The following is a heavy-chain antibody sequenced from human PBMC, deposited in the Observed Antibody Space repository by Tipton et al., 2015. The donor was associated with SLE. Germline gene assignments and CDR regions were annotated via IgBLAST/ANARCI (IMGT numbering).Heavy chain of an antibody. CDR1: GGSLSSYY. J-gene: IGHJ3*02. CDR2: IYTSGST. CDR3: ARIHIAGDAFDI. V-gene: IGHV4-4*08. D-gene: IGHD6-13*01. Sequence: TLSLTCTVSGGSLSSYYWSWIRQPPGRGLEGIGYIYTSGSTNYNPSLKSRVTLSVDTSKNQFSLKLSSVTAADTAVYYCARIHIAGDAFDIWGQGTMVTVSS.